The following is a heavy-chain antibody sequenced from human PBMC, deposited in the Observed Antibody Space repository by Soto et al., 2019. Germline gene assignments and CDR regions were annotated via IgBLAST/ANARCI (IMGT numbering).Heavy chain of an antibody. CDR1: GYTFTNYG. J-gene: IGHJ3*02. CDR2: ISAYNGNT. V-gene: IGHV1-18*01. CDR3: ASSDPSGIAXAGTGXXDXXXX. Sequence: ASVKVSCKASGYTFTNYGISWVRQAPGQGLEWMGWISAYNGNTDYAQKFQGRVTMTRNTSISTAYMELSSLRSEDTAVYYCASSDPSGIAXAGTGXXDXXXXWGQXXMVTVSS. D-gene: IGHD6-19*01.